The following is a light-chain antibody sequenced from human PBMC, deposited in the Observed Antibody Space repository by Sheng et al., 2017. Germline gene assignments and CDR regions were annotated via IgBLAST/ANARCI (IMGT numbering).Light chain of an antibody. CDR1: QDISNS. V-gene: IGKV1-27*01. CDR2: AAS. Sequence: DILMTQSPSSLSASVGERVTIACRASQDISNSLAWYQQKPGKVPKLLISAASTLQSGVPSRFSGSGSGTDFTLTISSLQIEDIATYYCHQYGNLPPTFGGGTKVEIK. CDR3: HQYGNLPPT. J-gene: IGKJ4*01.